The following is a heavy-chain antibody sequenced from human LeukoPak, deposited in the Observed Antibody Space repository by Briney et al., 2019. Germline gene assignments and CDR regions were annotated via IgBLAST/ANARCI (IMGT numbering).Heavy chain of an antibody. CDR3: ARQGFRRFDP. CDR2: TYYTSKWYN. V-gene: IGHV6-1*01. J-gene: IGHJ5*02. D-gene: IGHD3-3*01. CDR1: GDSVSSNRAA. Sequence: QTLSLTCAISGDSVSSNRAAWNWFRQSPSRGLEWLGRTYYTSKWYNDYAVSVKSRITVNPDTSKNQFSLHLNSVTPEDTAVYYCARQGFRRFDPWGQGTLVTVSS.